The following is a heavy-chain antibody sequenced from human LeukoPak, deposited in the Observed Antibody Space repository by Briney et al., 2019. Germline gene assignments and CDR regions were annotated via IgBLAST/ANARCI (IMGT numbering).Heavy chain of an antibody. CDR3: ARRSDAFDI. Sequence: PGGSLRLSCAASGFTFSDYYMSWIRQAPGKGLDWVSYISTSGTTIFYADSVKGRFTISRDNAKNSLYLQINSLRAEDTAVYYCARRSDAFDIWGQGTMVTVSS. CDR1: GFTFSDYY. J-gene: IGHJ3*02. CDR2: ISTSGTTI. D-gene: IGHD5-24*01. V-gene: IGHV3-11*01.